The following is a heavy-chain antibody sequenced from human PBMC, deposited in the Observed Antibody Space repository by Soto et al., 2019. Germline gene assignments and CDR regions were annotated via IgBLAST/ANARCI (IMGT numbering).Heavy chain of an antibody. CDR2: IKQDGSEK. J-gene: IGHJ6*03. V-gene: IGHV3-7*01. Sequence: GGSLRLSCAASGFTFSSYWMSWVRQAPGKGLEWVANIKQDGSEKYYVDSVKGRFTISRDNAKNSLYLQMNSLRAEDTALYYCASASLDFWSGYYYYYYMDVWGKGTTVTVSS. CDR3: ASASLDFWSGYYYYYYMDV. CDR1: GFTFSSYW. D-gene: IGHD3-3*01.